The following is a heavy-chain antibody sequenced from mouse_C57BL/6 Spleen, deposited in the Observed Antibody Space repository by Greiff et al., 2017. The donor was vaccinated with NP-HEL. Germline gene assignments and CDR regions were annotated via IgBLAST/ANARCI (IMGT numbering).Heavy chain of an antibody. J-gene: IGHJ4*01. CDR2: IYPGDGDT. D-gene: IGHD1-1*01. CDR1: GYAFSSYW. CDR3: AREGNLYYGSSVDAMDY. V-gene: IGHV1-80*01. Sequence: VQLQQSGAELVKPGASVKISCKASGYAFSSYWMNWVKQRPGKGLEWIGQIYPGDGDTNYNGKFKGKATLTADKSSSTAYMQLSSLTSEDSAVYFCAREGNLYYGSSVDAMDYWGQGTSVTVSS.